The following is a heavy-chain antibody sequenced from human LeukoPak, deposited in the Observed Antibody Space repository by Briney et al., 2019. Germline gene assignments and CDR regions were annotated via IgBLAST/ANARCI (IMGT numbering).Heavy chain of an antibody. V-gene: IGHV5-51*01. CDR3: ARQGRDGYNLGDY. CDR1: GYSFTSYW. D-gene: IGHD5-24*01. J-gene: IGHJ4*02. CDR2: IYPGDSDT. Sequence: NRGASLKISCKGSGYSFTSYWIGWVRPLPGKGLEWMGIIYPGDSDTRYSPSFQGQVTISADKSISTAYLQWSSLKASDTAMYYCARQGRDGYNLGDYWGQGTLVTVSS.